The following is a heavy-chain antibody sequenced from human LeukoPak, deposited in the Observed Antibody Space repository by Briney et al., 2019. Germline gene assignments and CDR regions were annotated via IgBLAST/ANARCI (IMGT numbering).Heavy chain of an antibody. CDR3: ARTTDYGGPPWFDP. V-gene: IGHV4-39*07. D-gene: IGHD4-23*01. J-gene: IGHJ5*02. Sequence: PSETLSLTCTVSGGSISSSSYYWGWIRQPPGKGLEWIGSIYYSGSTYYNPSLKSRVTISVDTSKNQFSLKLSSVTAADTAVYYCARTTDYGGPPWFDPWGQGTLVSVSS. CDR1: GGSISSSSYY. CDR2: IYYSGST.